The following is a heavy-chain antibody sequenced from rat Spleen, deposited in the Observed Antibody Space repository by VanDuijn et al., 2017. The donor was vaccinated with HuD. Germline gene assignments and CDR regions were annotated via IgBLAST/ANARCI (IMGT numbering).Heavy chain of an antibody. Sequence: EVQLVESGGGLVQPGRSLKLSCAASGFTFSNYGMHWIRQAPTQGLEWVASISPTGAITNYRDSVKGRFTISRNNAKSTLYLQMDSLRSEDSANYYCARSQSGRFAYWGQGTLVTVSS. J-gene: IGHJ3*01. V-gene: IGHV5-19*01. CDR1: GFTFSNYG. D-gene: IGHD3-2*01. CDR3: ARSQSGRFAY. CDR2: ISPTGAIT.